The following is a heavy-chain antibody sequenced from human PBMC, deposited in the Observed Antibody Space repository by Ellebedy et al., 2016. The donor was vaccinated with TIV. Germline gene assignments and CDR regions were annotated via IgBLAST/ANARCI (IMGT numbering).Heavy chain of an antibody. D-gene: IGHD2-15*01. V-gene: IGHV1-18*04. J-gene: IGHJ4*02. CDR3: ARHGKGGGNFEY. CDR1: GYTFTSYG. Sequence: AASVKVSCKASGYTFTSYGISWVRQAPGQGLEWMGWISAYNGDTNHAQKFQGRVTMTTDTSTSTAYMELRSLRSDDTAMYYCARHGKGGGNFEYWGQGTLVTVSS. CDR2: ISAYNGDT.